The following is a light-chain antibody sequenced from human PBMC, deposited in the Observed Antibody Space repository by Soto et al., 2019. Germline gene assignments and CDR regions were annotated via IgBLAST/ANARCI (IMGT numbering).Light chain of an antibody. Sequence: EIVMTQSPATLSVSPGERATLSCRASQSVSSNLAWYQQKPGQAPRLLIYGASTRATGIPARFSGSGSGTEFTLTISSLQSEDFAVYYCQQYNNWGGAFTFGPGTKVDIK. CDR2: GAS. V-gene: IGKV3-15*01. CDR1: QSVSSN. J-gene: IGKJ3*01. CDR3: QQYNNWGGAFT.